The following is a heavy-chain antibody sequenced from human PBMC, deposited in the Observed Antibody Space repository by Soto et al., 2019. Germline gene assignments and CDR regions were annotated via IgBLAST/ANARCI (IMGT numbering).Heavy chain of an antibody. CDR3: ARNQVAGPPEGWFDP. CDR2: IYPGDSDT. CDR1: GYSFTSYC. V-gene: IGHV5-51*01. D-gene: IGHD6-19*01. Sequence: GESLKISCNGSGYSFTSYCIGWVLQMPGKGLDWMGIIYPGDSDTRYSPSFQCQVTISADKSISTAYLQWSSLKASDTAMYYCARNQVAGPPEGWFDPWGQGTLVTVSS. J-gene: IGHJ5*02.